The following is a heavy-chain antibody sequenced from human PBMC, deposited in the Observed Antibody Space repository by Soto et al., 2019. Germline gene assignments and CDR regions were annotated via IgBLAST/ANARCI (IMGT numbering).Heavy chain of an antibody. D-gene: IGHD2-2*01. V-gene: IGHV1-24*01. CDR3: ATDMVYEYCSSTSCYAND. CDR2: FDPEDGET. Sequence: ASVKVSCKVSGYTLTELSMHWVRQAPGKGLEWMGGFDPEDGETIYAQKFQGRVTMTEDTSTDTAYMELSSLRSEDTAVYYCATDMVYEYCSSTSCYANDWGQGTLVTVSS. J-gene: IGHJ4*02. CDR1: GYTLTELS.